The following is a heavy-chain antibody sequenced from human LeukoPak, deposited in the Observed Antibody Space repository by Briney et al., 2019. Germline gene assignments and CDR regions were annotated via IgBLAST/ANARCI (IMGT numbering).Heavy chain of an antibody. CDR3: AKGSSGYFADL. V-gene: IGHV3-23*01. Sequence: PGGSLRLSCAASGFIFNNYGLIWVRQAPGKGLEWVSAISNDGGGTQYADFVEGRFTISRDNSKNTLLLQMSSLRAEDTALYYCAKGSSGYFADLWGQGTLVTVSS. CDR1: GFIFNNYG. CDR2: ISNDGGGT. J-gene: IGHJ5*02. D-gene: IGHD3-22*01.